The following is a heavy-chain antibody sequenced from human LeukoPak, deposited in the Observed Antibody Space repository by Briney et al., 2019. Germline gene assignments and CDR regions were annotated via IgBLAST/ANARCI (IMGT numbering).Heavy chain of an antibody. Sequence: GGSLRLSCAASGFTFSDYWMHWVRQAPGKGLVWVSRISSDGSSTSYADSVKGRFTVSRDNAKNTLYLQMNSLRAEDTAVYYCARGVSEYYYDSSGYYTGSYDPWGQGTLVTASS. CDR1: GFTFSDYW. V-gene: IGHV3-74*01. CDR2: ISSDGSST. CDR3: ARGVSEYYYDSSGYYTGSYDP. D-gene: IGHD3-22*01. J-gene: IGHJ5*02.